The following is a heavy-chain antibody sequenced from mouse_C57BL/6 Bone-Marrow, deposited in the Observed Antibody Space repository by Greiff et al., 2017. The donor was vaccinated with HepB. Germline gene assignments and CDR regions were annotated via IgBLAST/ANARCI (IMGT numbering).Heavy chain of an antibody. CDR1: GYAFSSSW. CDR3: ARGDYYGSSVRYYFDY. Sequence: QVQLQQSGPELVKPGASVKISCKASGYAFSSSWMNWVKQRPGKGLEWIGRIYPGDGDTNYNGKFKGKATLTADKSSSTAYMQLSSLTSEDSAVYFCARGDYYGSSVRYYFDYWGQGTTLTVSS. J-gene: IGHJ2*01. D-gene: IGHD1-1*01. V-gene: IGHV1-82*01. CDR2: IYPGDGDT.